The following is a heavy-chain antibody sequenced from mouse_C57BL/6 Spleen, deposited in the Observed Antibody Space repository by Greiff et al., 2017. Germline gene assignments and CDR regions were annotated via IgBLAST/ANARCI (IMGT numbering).Heavy chain of an antibody. CDR2: IDPSDSYT. CDR1: GYTFTSYW. D-gene: IGHD1-1*01. J-gene: IGHJ4*01. Sequence: VQLQQSGAELVRPGTSVKLSCKASGYTFTSYWMHWVKQRPGQGLEWIGVIDPSDSYTNYNQKFKGKATVTVDTSSSTAYMQLSSLTSEDSAVYYCARCYYGSSPFYAMDYWGKGTSVTVSS. CDR3: ARCYYGSSPFYAMDY. V-gene: IGHV1-59*01.